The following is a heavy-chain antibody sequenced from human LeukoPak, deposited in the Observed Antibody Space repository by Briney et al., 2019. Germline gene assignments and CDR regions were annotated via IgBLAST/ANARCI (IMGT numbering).Heavy chain of an antibody. CDR2: IIPIFGTA. J-gene: IGHJ5*02. CDR1: GGTFSSYA. D-gene: IGHD6-25*01. V-gene: IGHV1-69*05. Sequence: ASVKVSCKASGGTFSSYAISWVRQAPGQGPEWMGGIIPIFGTANYAQKFQDRVTITTDESTSTAYMELSSLRSEDTAVYYCARDHRQRGTLNWFDPWGQGTLVTVSS. CDR3: ARDHRQRGTLNWFDP.